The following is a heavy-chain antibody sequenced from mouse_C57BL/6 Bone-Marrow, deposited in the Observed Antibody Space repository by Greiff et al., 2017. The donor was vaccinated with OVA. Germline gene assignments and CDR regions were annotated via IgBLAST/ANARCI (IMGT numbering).Heavy chain of an antibody. Sequence: EVKLEESEGGLVQPGSSMKLSCTASGFTFSDYYMAWVRQVPEKGLEWVANINYDGSSTYYLDSLKSRFIISRDNAKNILYLQMSSLKSEDTATYYCARATTVVPYYYAMDYWGQGTSVTVSS. CDR3: ARATTVVPYYYAMDY. CDR2: INYDGSST. CDR1: GFTFSDYY. D-gene: IGHD1-1*01. J-gene: IGHJ4*01. V-gene: IGHV5-16*01.